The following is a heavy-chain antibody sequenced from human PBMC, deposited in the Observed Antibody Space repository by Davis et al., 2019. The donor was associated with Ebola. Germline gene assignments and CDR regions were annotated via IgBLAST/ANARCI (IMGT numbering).Heavy chain of an antibody. J-gene: IGHJ1*01. CDR1: GFTVSSNY. V-gene: IGHV3-66*01. CDR2: IYSGGST. D-gene: IGHD2-2*01. Sequence: GGSLRLSCAASGFTVSSNYMSWVRQAPGKGLEWVSVIYSGGSTYYADSVKGRFTISRDNANNSLYLQMNSLRDEETAVYYCAIYCSSNSCYERSAEYFQHWGQGTLVTVSS. CDR3: AIYCSSNSCYERSAEYFQH.